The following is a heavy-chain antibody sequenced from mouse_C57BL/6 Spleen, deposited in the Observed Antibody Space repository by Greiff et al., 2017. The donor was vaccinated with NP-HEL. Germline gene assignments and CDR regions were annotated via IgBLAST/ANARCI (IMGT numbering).Heavy chain of an antibody. CDR2: IYPRDGST. CDR1: GYTFTSYD. V-gene: IGHV1-85*01. CDR3: AREGEAY. J-gene: IGHJ3*01. Sequence: VQGVESGPELVKPGASVKLSCKASGYTFTSYDINWVKQRPGQGLEWIGWIYPRDGSTKYNEKFKGKATLTVDTSSSTAYMELHSLTSEDSAVYFCAREGEAYWGQGTLVTVSA.